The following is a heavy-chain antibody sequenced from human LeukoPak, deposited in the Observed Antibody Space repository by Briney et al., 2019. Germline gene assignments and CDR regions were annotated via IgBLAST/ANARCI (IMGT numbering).Heavy chain of an antibody. D-gene: IGHD1-14*01. CDR1: GGSFSGYY. CDR3: ARFPGGAEYRHYCYMDV. V-gene: IGHV4-34*01. CDR2: INHSGST. Sequence: SETLSLTCAVYGGSFSGYYWSWIRQPPGKGLEWIGEINHSGSTNYNPSLKSRVTISVDTSKNQFSLKLSSVTAADTAVYYCARFPGGAEYRHYCYMDVWGTGTTVTVSS. J-gene: IGHJ6*03.